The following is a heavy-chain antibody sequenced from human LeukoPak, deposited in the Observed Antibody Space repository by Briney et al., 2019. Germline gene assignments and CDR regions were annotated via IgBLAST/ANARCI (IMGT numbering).Heavy chain of an antibody. J-gene: IGHJ4*02. Sequence: GGSLRLSCAASGFNFSNYAMSWVRQAPGRGLEWVSAISGSGGSTYYADSVKGRFTISRDNSKNTLYLQMNSLRAEDTAVYYCAKARSDFWDYDILTGWPNYFDYWGQGTLVTVSS. CDR1: GFNFSNYA. CDR3: AKARSDFWDYDILTGWPNYFDY. V-gene: IGHV3-23*01. D-gene: IGHD3-9*01. CDR2: ISGSGGST.